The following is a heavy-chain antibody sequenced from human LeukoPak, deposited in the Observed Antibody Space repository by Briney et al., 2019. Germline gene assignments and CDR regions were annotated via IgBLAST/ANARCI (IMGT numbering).Heavy chain of an antibody. CDR2: ISSSGSTI. CDR3: ASVGYCGGDCYSAHFDY. V-gene: IGHV3-48*03. J-gene: IGHJ4*02. Sequence: GGSLRLSCAASGFTFSSYEMNWVRQAPGKGLEWVSYISSSGSTIYYADSVKGRFTISRDNAKNSLYLQMNSPRAEDTAVYYCASVGYCGGDCYSAHFDYWGQGTPGHRLL. CDR1: GFTFSSYE. D-gene: IGHD2-21*02.